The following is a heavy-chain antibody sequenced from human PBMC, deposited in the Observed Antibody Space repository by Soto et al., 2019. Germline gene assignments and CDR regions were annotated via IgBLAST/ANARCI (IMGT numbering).Heavy chain of an antibody. CDR1: GGSIFNYF. V-gene: IGHV4-59*01. J-gene: IGHJ5*02. CDR2: ISHTGQT. D-gene: IGHD3-16*01. CDR3: ARESSTIYDRHFRLDP. Sequence: SETLSLTCRISGGSIFNYFWRWIRQPPGNGLEWIGDISHTGQTNYNPSLKSRVTLSMDISENEFSLRLASVTPADSALYFCARESSTIYDRHFRLDPWGQGTLVTVSS.